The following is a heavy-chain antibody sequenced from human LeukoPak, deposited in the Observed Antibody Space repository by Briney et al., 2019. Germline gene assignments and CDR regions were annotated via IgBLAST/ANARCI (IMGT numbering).Heavy chain of an antibody. CDR1: GGSISSSSYY. CDR3: ALSWGDLDY. J-gene: IGHJ4*02. D-gene: IGHD2/OR15-2a*01. Sequence: SETLSLTCTVSGGSISSSSYYWSWIRQPPGKGLEWIGEINHSGSTNYNPSLKSRVTISVDTSKNQFSLKLSSVTAADTAVYYCALSWGDLDYWGQGTLVTVSS. CDR2: INHSGST. V-gene: IGHV4-39*07.